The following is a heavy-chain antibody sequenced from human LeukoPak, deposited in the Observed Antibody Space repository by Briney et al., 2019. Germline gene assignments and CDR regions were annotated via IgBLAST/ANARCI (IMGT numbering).Heavy chain of an antibody. J-gene: IGHJ4*02. CDR1: GFTFSSYW. CDR3: ARVRWGGLYYFDY. CDR2: INDDGRST. Sequence: GGSLRLSCAASGFTFSSYWMHWVRQAPGKGLVGVSRINDDGRSTNYADSVKGRFTISRDNAKNTLYLLMNSLRAEDTAVYYCARVRWGGLYYFDYWGQGTLVTVSS. V-gene: IGHV3-74*01. D-gene: IGHD3-16*01.